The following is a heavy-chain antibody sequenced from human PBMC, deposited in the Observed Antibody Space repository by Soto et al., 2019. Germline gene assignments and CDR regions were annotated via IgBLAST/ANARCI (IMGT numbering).Heavy chain of an antibody. CDR3: AKELYCSGGSCYSGIWFDAFDI. CDR2: ISGSGGST. Sequence: GGSLRLSCAASGFTFSSYAMSWVRQAPGKGLEWVSAISGSGGSTYYADSVKGRFTISRDNSKNTLYLQMNSLRAEDTAVYYCAKELYCSGGSCYSGIWFDAFDIGGQGTMVTVSS. J-gene: IGHJ3*02. V-gene: IGHV3-23*01. CDR1: GFTFSSYA. D-gene: IGHD2-15*01.